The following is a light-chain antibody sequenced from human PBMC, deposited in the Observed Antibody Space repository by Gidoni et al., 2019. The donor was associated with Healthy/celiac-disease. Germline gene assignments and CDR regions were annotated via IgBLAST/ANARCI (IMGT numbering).Light chain of an antibody. V-gene: IGKV3-20*01. J-gene: IGKJ4*01. Sequence: VLTPSPGTLSLSPAQRSTLSCRASQSVSSSYLAWYQQTPGQSPRLLIDAASSRATGITDRCSGSGSGTDFTLTISRLEPEDFAVYYCQKYGSSLLTFGGGTKVDIK. CDR3: QKYGSSLLT. CDR1: QSVSSSY. CDR2: AAS.